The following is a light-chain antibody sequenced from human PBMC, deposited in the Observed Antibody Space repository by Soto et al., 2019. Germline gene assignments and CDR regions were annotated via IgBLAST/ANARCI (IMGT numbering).Light chain of an antibody. J-gene: IGLJ1*01. CDR1: SSNIGSNT. V-gene: IGLV1-44*01. Sequence: QSVLTQPPSASRTPGQRVTISCSGSSSNIGSNTVNWYQQLPGTAPKLLIYNNNQRPSGVPDRFSGSKSGTSASLAISGLKSEDEADYYCAAWDDSLNGLVFGTGTKLTVL. CDR3: AAWDDSLNGLV. CDR2: NNN.